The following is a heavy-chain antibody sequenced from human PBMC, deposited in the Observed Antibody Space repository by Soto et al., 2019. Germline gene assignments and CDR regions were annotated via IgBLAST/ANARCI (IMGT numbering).Heavy chain of an antibody. Sequence: PGGSLRLSCAASGFTFSDYYMSWIRQAPGKGLEWVSYISSSGSTIYYADSVKGRFTISRDNAKNSLYLQMNSLRAEDTAVYYCARTPMIVVVITEAYYFVYWGQGTLVTVSS. CDR3: ARTPMIVVVITEAYYFVY. D-gene: IGHD3-22*01. CDR2: ISSSGSTI. J-gene: IGHJ4*02. V-gene: IGHV3-11*01. CDR1: GFTFSDYY.